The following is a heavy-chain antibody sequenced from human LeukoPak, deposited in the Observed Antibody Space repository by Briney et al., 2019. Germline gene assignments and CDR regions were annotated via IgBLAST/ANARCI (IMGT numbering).Heavy chain of an antibody. D-gene: IGHD6-13*01. Sequence: PGGSLRLSCAASGFTFNNNGVHWIRQAPGKGLEWVSSISYDGNTKHYAGSVKGRFTISRDDSINTLYLQMSSLRPEDSAVYYCATAGSRSSGIFDIWGQGTMVTVSS. V-gene: IGHV3-30-3*01. J-gene: IGHJ3*02. CDR1: GFTFNNNG. CDR3: ATAGSRSSGIFDI. CDR2: ISYDGNTK.